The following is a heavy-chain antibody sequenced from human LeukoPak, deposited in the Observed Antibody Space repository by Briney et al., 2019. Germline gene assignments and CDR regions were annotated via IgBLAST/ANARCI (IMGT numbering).Heavy chain of an antibody. V-gene: IGHV3-48*04. Sequence: GGSLRLSCAASGFTFSSYSRNWVRQAPGKGLEWGSYISSSSSTIYYADPVKGRFTTSRDNAKNSLYLQMNSLRAEDTAVYYCARDRRQWFAFDIWGQGTMVTVSS. D-gene: IGHD3-22*01. CDR1: GFTFSSYS. J-gene: IGHJ3*02. CDR3: ARDRRQWFAFDI. CDR2: ISSSSSTI.